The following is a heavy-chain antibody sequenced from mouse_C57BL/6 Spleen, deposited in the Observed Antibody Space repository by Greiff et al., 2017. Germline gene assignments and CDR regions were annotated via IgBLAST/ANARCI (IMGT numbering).Heavy chain of an antibody. CDR3: ARMVELGQWFAY. D-gene: IGHD4-1*01. J-gene: IGHJ3*01. Sequence: VQLQQSGAELARPGASVKMSCKASGYTFTSYTMHWVKQRPGQGLEWIGYITPSSGYTKYNQKFKVKATLTADKSSSTAYMQLSSLTSEDSAVYYCARMVELGQWFAYWGQGTLVTVSA. CDR1: GYTFTSYT. V-gene: IGHV1-4*01. CDR2: ITPSSGYT.